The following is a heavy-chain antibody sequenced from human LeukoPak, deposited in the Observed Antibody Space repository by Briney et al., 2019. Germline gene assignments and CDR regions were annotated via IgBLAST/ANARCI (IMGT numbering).Heavy chain of an antibody. CDR2: LSGSGGST. CDR3: AKVRNRIQGAVDY. D-gene: IGHD1-26*01. CDR1: GFTFSNNG. J-gene: IGHJ4*02. V-gene: IGHV3-23*01. Sequence: PGRSLSLCCAASGFTFSNNGMTWLRQAAGQGLDWLPALSGSGGSTYYADSVQGRFTISRDNSKNTLFLQMISLRAEDTAVYYCAKVRNRIQGAVDYWGQGTLVTVS.